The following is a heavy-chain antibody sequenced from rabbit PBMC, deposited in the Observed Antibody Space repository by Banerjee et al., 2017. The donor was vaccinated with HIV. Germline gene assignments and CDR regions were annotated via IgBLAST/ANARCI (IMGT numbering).Heavy chain of an antibody. D-gene: IGHD6-1*01. CDR1: GFSFSSSYY. CDR3: ARGYGGYGYAINL. V-gene: IGHV1S40*01. J-gene: IGHJ4*01. Sequence: QSLEESGGDLVKPGASLTLTCTASGFSFSSSYYMCWVRQAPGKGLEWIACIYTGSSGSTYYASWAKGRFTISKTSSTTVTLQMTSLTAADTATYFCARGYGGYGYAINLWGPGTLVTVS. CDR2: IYTGSSGST.